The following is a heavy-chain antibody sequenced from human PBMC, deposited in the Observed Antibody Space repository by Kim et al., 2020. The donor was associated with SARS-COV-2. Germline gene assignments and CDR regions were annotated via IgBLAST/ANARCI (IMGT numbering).Heavy chain of an antibody. D-gene: IGHD3-10*01. CDR3: ARGGGGGPITMVRGVIIATGDY. V-gene: IGHV3-30*04. CDR1: GFTFSSYA. CDR2: ISYDGSNK. Sequence: GGSLRLSCAASGFTFSSYAMHWVRQAPGKGLEWVAVISYDGSNKYYADSVKGRFTISRDNSKNTLYLQMNSLRAEDTAVYYCARGGGGGPITMVRGVIIATGDYWGQGTLVTVSS. J-gene: IGHJ4*02.